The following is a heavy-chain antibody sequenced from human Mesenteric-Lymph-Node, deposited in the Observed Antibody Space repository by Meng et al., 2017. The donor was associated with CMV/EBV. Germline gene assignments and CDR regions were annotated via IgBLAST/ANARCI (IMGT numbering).Heavy chain of an antibody. V-gene: IGHV3-23*01. Sequence: SVGAFGFTFGGDAMGWVRQAPGKGLEGVEGISGSGGSTYYADSVKGRFTISRDNSKNTLFLQMSGLRVGDTAVYFCARGGDGGNWGQGTLVTVSS. D-gene: IGHD3-16*01. CDR3: ARGGDGGN. CDR1: GFTFGGDA. CDR2: ISGSGGST. J-gene: IGHJ4*02.